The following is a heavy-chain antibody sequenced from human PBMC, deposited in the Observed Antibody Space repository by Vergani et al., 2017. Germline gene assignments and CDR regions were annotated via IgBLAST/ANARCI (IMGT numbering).Heavy chain of an antibody. CDR2: IYTSGST. J-gene: IGHJ6*03. Sequence: QVQLQESGPGLVKPSETLSLTCTVSGGSISSYYWSWIRQPAGKGLEWIGRIYTSGSTNHNPSLKSRVTMSVDTSKNQFSLKLSSVTAADTAVYYCARDTVTPQYYYYYYMDVWGKGTTVTVSS. V-gene: IGHV4-4*07. CDR1: GGSISSYY. D-gene: IGHD4-11*01. CDR3: ARDTVTPQYYYYYYMDV.